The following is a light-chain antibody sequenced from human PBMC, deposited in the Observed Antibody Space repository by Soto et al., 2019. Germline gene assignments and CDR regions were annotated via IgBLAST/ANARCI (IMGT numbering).Light chain of an antibody. CDR1: SSNIGMGYD. Sequence: QSALTQPSSVSGAPGQRITISCSGSSSNIGMGYDVHWYQLIPGTAPKLLVYGSNIRPSGVSDRFSGSKSGASAFLAITGLQTDDEAHYFCQSYDNALSGPAFGGGTQLTVL. J-gene: IGLJ3*02. CDR3: QSYDNALSGPA. V-gene: IGLV1-40*01. CDR2: GSN.